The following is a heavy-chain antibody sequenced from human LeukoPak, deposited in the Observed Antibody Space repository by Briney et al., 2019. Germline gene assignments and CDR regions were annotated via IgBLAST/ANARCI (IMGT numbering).Heavy chain of an antibody. Sequence: ASVKVSCKASGYTFTGYYMHWVRQAPGQGLEWMGWINPNSGGTNYAQKFQGRVTMTRDTSISTAYMELSRLRSDDTAVYYCARVDDYGDYPDAFDIWGQGTMVTVSS. CDR1: GYTFTGYY. V-gene: IGHV1-2*02. CDR2: INPNSGGT. D-gene: IGHD4-17*01. J-gene: IGHJ3*02. CDR3: ARVDDYGDYPDAFDI.